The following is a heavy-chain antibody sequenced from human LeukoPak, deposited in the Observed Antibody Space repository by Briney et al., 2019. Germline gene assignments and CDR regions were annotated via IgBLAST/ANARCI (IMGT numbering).Heavy chain of an antibody. CDR1: GFTFSSYA. CDR2: ISGSGGST. D-gene: IGHD2-15*01. CDR3: AKGRGCSGGSCYLFQH. Sequence: GGSLRLSCAASGFTFSSYAMSWVRQAPGKGLEWVSAISGSGGSTYYADSVKGRFTISRDNSKNTLYLQMNSLRAEDTAVYYCAKGRGCSGGSCYLFQHWGQGTLVTVSS. V-gene: IGHV3-23*01. J-gene: IGHJ1*01.